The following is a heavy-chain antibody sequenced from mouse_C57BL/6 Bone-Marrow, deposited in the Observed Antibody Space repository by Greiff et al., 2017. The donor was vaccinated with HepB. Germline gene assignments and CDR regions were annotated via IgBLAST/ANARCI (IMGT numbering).Heavy chain of an antibody. Sequence: VQLQQSGAELVRPGSSVKLSCKASGYTFTSYWMDWVKQRPGQGLEWIGNIYPSDSETHYNQKFKDKATLTVDKSSSTAYMQLSSLTSEDSAVYYCARKDYSNVYWYFDVWGTGTTVTVSS. V-gene: IGHV1-61*01. D-gene: IGHD2-5*01. CDR1: GYTFTSYW. J-gene: IGHJ1*03. CDR2: IYPSDSET. CDR3: ARKDYSNVYWYFDV.